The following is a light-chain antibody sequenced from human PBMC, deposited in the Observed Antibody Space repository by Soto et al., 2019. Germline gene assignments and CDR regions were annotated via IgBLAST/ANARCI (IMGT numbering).Light chain of an antibody. CDR2: AAS. V-gene: IGKV1-6*01. Sequence: AIQMTQSPSSLSASIGDRVTITCRASQDIRNELGWYQQKPGKAPKLLISAASSLQDGVPSRFSGSGSGKDLTLTISSLRPEDFATYFCLQDYNYPRTFGQGTKVEIK. CDR1: QDIRNE. CDR3: LQDYNYPRT. J-gene: IGKJ1*01.